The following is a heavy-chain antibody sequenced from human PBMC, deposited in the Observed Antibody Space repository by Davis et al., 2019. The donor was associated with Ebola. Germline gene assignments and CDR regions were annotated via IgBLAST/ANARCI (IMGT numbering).Heavy chain of an antibody. CDR2: INPSGGST. CDR3: ARGDRDVLRFLEWLLPAMDV. J-gene: IGHJ6*02. V-gene: IGHV1-46*03. D-gene: IGHD3-3*01. Sequence: AASVKVSCKASGYTFTNYYMHWVRQAPGQGLEWMGIINPSGGSTSYAQKFQGRVTMTRDTSTSTVYMELSSLRSEDTAVYYCARGDRDVLRFLEWLLPAMDVWGQGTTVIVSS. CDR1: GYTFTNYY.